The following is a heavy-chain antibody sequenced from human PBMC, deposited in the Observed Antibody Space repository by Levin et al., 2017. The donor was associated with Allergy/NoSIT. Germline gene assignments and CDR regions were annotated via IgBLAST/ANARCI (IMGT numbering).Heavy chain of an antibody. V-gene: IGHV2-5*02. D-gene: IGHD2-2*01. Sequence: ESGPTLVKPTQTLTLTCTFSGFSLSTSGVGVGWIRQPPGKALEWLALIYWDDDKRYSPSLKSRLTITKDTSKNQVVLTMTNMDPVDTATYYCANRLLGYCSSTSCRGYWFDPWGQGTLVTVSS. CDR3: ANRLLGYCSSTSCRGYWFDP. CDR1: GFSLSTSGVG. J-gene: IGHJ5*02. CDR2: IYWDDDK.